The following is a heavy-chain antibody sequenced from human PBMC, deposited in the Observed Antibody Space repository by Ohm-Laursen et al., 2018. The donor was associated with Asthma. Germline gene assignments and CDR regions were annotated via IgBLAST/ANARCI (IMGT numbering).Heavy chain of an antibody. Sequence: SLRLSCSAFGFTFSSYSMNWVRQAPGKGLEWVSYISSSSTIYYADSVKGRFTISRDNAKNSLYLQMNSLRADDTAVYYCGRVYSSSWDPRGQGTLVTVSS. J-gene: IGHJ5*02. CDR2: ISSSSTI. CDR1: GFTFSSYS. D-gene: IGHD6-13*01. CDR3: GRVYSSSWDP. V-gene: IGHV3-48*01.